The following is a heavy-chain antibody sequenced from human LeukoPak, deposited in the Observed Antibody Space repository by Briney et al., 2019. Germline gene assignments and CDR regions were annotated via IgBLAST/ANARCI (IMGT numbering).Heavy chain of an antibody. CDR3: SRRGYSGYDPAFDI. Sequence: SETLSLTCTVSGDSISTYFWSWIRQPAGKGLEWVGRVYTSGSTNYNPSLKNRVTMSVDTSKNQFSLKLTSVTAADTAVYYCSRRGYSGYDPAFDIWGQGTMVTVSS. CDR1: GDSISTYF. CDR2: VYTSGST. J-gene: IGHJ3*02. D-gene: IGHD5-12*01. V-gene: IGHV4-4*07.